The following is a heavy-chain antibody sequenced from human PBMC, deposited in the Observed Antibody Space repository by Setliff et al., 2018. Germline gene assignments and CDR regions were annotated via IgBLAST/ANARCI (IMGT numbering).Heavy chain of an antibody. CDR1: GGSFSDFY. J-gene: IGHJ6*03. CDR3: ARGRDVFPVPPYMDV. D-gene: IGHD3-10*02. Sequence: PSETLSLTCAVYGGSFSDFYWIWIRQPPGEGLEWIGEITHRRVTTYNPSLQSRAAISLDTSKRRFSPKLGSVSAADTAVYYCARGRDVFPVPPYMDVWAEGTTVTVSS. CDR2: ITHRRVT. V-gene: IGHV4-34*01.